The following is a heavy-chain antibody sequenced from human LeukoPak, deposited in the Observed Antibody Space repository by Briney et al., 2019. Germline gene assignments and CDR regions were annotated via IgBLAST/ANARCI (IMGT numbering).Heavy chain of an antibody. CDR3: ASSSSGSYYNGFYI. CDR2: INHSGST. CDR1: GGSFSGYY. J-gene: IGHJ3*02. Sequence: PSETLSLTCAVYGGSFSGYYWSWIRQPPGKGLEWIGEINHSGSTNYNPSLKSRVTISLDTSKNHFSLKLNSVTAADTAVYYCASSSSGSYYNGFYIWGQGTMVTVAS. V-gene: IGHV4-34*01. D-gene: IGHD3-10*01.